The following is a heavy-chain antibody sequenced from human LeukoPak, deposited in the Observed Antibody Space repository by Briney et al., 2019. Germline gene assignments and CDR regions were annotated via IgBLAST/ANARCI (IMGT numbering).Heavy chain of an antibody. Sequence: ASVKVSCKASGYTFTGYYMHWVRQAPGQGLEWMGWINPNSGGTNYAQKFQGRVTMTRDTSISTAYMELSRLSSDDSAVYYCAREGGGTAVLYSINWFDPWGQGTLVAVSS. CDR3: AREGGGTAVLYSINWFDP. D-gene: IGHD2-15*01. CDR2: INPNSGGT. CDR1: GYTFTGYY. V-gene: IGHV1-2*02. J-gene: IGHJ5*02.